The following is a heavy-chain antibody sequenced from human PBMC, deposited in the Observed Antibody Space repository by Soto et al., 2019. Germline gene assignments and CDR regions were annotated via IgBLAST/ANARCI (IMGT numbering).Heavy chain of an antibody. D-gene: IGHD1-7*01. V-gene: IGHV1-69*13. J-gene: IGHJ4*02. CDR1: GGTFSSYA. CDR3: ARETELGTPFDY. Sequence: SVKVSCKASGGTFSSYAISWVRQAPGQGLEWMGGIIPIFGTANYAQKFQGRVTITADESTSTAYMELSSLRSEDTAVYYCARETELGTPFDYWGQGTLVTVSS. CDR2: IIPIFGTA.